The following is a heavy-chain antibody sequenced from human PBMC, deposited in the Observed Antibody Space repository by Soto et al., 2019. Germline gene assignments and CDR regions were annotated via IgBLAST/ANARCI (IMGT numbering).Heavy chain of an antibody. J-gene: IGHJ4*02. CDR2: SSGSGGST. D-gene: IGHD5-12*01. CDR1: GFTCSSEA. CDR3: AKDDGYSGTYYFDY. V-gene: IGHV3-23*01. Sequence: GSVRLSWAASGFTCSSEAMSWVRQAPGKGLEWVSASSGSGGSTYYADSVKGRFTISRDNSKNTLYLQMNSLRAEDTAVYYCAKDDGYSGTYYFDYWGQGTLVTV.